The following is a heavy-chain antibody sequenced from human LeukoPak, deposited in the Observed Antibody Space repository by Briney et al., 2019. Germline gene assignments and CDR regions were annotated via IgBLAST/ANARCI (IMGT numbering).Heavy chain of an antibody. CDR1: GFTFSNYW. Sequence: GGSLRLSCAASGFTFSNYWMHWVRQAPGKGLVWVSRISSDESITSYADSVKGRFTISRDNAKNSLYLQMNSLRAEDTAVYYCARESAAAGLDFDYWGQGTLVTVSS. V-gene: IGHV3-74*01. J-gene: IGHJ4*02. CDR2: ISSDESIT. CDR3: ARESAAAGLDFDY. D-gene: IGHD6-13*01.